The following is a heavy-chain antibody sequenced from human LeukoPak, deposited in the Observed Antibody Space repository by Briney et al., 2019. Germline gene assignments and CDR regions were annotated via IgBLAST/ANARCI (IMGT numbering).Heavy chain of an antibody. CDR1: GFTVSSNY. Sequence: PGGSLRLSCAASGFTVSSNYMSWVRQAPGKGLEWVSVIYSGGSTYYADSVKGRFTISRDNSKHTLYLQMNSLRAEDTAVYYCARDPHYYDSSGSGDAFDIWGQGTMVTVSS. CDR2: IYSGGST. J-gene: IGHJ3*02. CDR3: ARDPHYYDSSGSGDAFDI. V-gene: IGHV3-53*01. D-gene: IGHD3-22*01.